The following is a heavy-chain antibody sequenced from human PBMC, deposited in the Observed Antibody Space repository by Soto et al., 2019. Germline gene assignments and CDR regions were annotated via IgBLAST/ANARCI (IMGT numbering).Heavy chain of an antibody. V-gene: IGHV3-53*01. J-gene: IGHJ6*02. CDR2: IYRSGAT. Sequence: GGSLRLSCAASGFAVTSNYMTWVRQAPGKGLEWVSVIYRSGATYYPDSVRGRFTASRDYSHNTLYLQMDSLRVEDTAVYYCARDSGMIRGSYGVDVWGPGTTVTVSS. CDR1: GFAVTSNY. CDR3: ARDSGMIRGSYGVDV. D-gene: IGHD3-10*01.